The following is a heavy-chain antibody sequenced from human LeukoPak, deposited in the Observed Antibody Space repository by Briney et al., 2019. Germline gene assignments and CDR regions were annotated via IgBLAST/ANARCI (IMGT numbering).Heavy chain of an antibody. CDR3: ARDQAITLGY. J-gene: IGHJ4*02. CDR2: FIPIFGIA. V-gene: IGHV1-69*04. D-gene: IGHD3-16*01. Sequence: SVKVSCKASGGTFSSYAISCVRQAPGQGLEWMGRFIPIFGIANSAQKFQGRVTITADKSTSTAYMELSSLRSEDTAVYYCARDQAITLGYWGQGTLVTVSS. CDR1: GGTFSSYA.